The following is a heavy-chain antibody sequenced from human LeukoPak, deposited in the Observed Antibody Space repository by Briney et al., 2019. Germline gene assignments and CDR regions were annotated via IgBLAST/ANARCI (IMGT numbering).Heavy chain of an antibody. D-gene: IGHD3-22*01. CDR3: AKRGVVIRVILVGFHKEAYYFDS. CDR2: ISGSGGTT. Sequence: GGSLRLSCAVSGITLSNYGMSWVRQTPGKGLEWVAGISGSGGTTSYADSVKGRFTISRDNPKNTPYLQINSLRAEDTAVYFCAKRGVVIRVILVGFHKEAYYFDSWGQGALVTVSS. J-gene: IGHJ4*02. CDR1: GITLSNYG. V-gene: IGHV3-23*01.